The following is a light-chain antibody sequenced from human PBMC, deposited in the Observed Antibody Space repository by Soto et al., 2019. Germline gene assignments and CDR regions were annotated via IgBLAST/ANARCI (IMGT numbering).Light chain of an antibody. CDR2: GAS. CDR3: QQYITSPPMYT. Sequence: ETVLTQSPGTLSLSPGERATLSCRASQSVSSRYLAWYQQKPGQAPRLLIYGASSRATGIPDRFSGSGSGTESTLTISRLETEDFAVYYCQQYITSPPMYTFGQGTKLEIK. J-gene: IGKJ2*01. V-gene: IGKV3-20*01. CDR1: QSVSSRY.